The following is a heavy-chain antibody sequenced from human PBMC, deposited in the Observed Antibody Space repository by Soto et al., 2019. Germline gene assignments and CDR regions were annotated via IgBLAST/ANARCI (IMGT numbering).Heavy chain of an antibody. V-gene: IGHV3-21*01. J-gene: IGHJ6*02. CDR1: GFTFSSYS. D-gene: IGHD3-10*01. CDR2: ISSSSSYI. Sequence: GSLRLSCAASGFTFSSYSMNWVRQAPGKGLEWVSSISSSSSYIYYADSVKGRFTISRDNAKNSLYLQMNSLRAEDTAVYYCARDAGAADYYYYGMDVWGQGTTVTVSS. CDR3: ARDAGAADYYYYGMDV.